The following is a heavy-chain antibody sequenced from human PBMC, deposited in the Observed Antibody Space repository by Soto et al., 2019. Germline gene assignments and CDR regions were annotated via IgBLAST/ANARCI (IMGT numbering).Heavy chain of an antibody. D-gene: IGHD2-2*01. CDR3: ARDSPSKYCSSTSCYRGSIFGVVHIYYYYGMDV. Sequence: EVQLVESGGGLVKPGGSLRLSCAASGFTFSSYSMNWVRQAPGKGLEWVSSISSSSSYIYYADSVKGRFTISRDNAKNSMYLKMNSLRAEDTAVYYCARDSPSKYCSSTSCYRGSIFGVVHIYYYYGMDVWGQGTTVTVSS. J-gene: IGHJ6*02. CDR1: GFTFSSYS. V-gene: IGHV3-21*01. CDR2: ISSSSSYI.